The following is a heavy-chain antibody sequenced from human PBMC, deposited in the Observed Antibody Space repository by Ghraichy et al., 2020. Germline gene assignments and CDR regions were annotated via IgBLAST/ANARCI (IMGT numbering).Heavy chain of an antibody. CDR3: NAVQGGSSWGPFDH. J-gene: IGHJ4*02. CDR2: IKSKTDGETT. Sequence: GGSLRLSCATSEFPFRTTWMSWVRQAPGKGLEWVGRIKSKTDGETTDYAAPVKGRFIISRDDSKNTMYLQMNSLKIEDTAVYYCNAVQGGSSWGPFDHWGQGTLVTVSS. CDR1: EFPFRTTW. V-gene: IGHV3-15*01. D-gene: IGHD1-26*01.